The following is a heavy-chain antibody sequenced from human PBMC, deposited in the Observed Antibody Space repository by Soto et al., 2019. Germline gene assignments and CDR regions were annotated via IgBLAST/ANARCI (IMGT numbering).Heavy chain of an antibody. Sequence: ASVKVSCKASGYTFTSYDINWVRQATGQGLEWMGWMNPNSGNTGYAQKFQGRVTITADESTSTAYMELSSLRSEDTAVYYCARYAWNYGAYFDYWGQGTLVTVSS. CDR1: GYTFTSYD. V-gene: IGHV1-8*01. D-gene: IGHD1-7*01. J-gene: IGHJ4*02. CDR2: MNPNSGNT. CDR3: ARYAWNYGAYFDY.